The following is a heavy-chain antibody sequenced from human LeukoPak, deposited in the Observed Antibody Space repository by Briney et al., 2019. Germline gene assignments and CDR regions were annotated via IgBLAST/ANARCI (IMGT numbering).Heavy chain of an antibody. D-gene: IGHD5-18*01. CDR2: IYYNGNT. CDR3: ARTQPFGYSYGPYFDY. Sequence: SETLSLTCTVSGGSISSYYWSWIRQPPGKGLEWIGYIYYNGNTDYNPSLKSRVTISVDTSKNQFSLKLTSVTAADAAVYSCARTQPFGYSYGPYFDYWGQGTLVTVSS. J-gene: IGHJ4*02. CDR1: GGSISSYY. V-gene: IGHV4-59*08.